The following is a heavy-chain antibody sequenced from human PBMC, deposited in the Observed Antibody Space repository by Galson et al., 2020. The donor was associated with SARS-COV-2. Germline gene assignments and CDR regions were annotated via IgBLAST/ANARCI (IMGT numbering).Heavy chain of an antibody. D-gene: IGHD3-10*01. V-gene: IGHV3-30*04. CDR1: GFTFSSYA. CDR3: AREYYGSLNDAFDI. J-gene: IGHJ3*02. CDR2: ISYDGSNK. Sequence: GESLKISCAASGFTFSSYAMHWVRQAPGKGLEWVAVISYDGSNKYYADSVKGRFTISRDNSKNTLYLQMNSLRAEDTAVYYCAREYYGSLNDAFDIWGQGTMVTVSS.